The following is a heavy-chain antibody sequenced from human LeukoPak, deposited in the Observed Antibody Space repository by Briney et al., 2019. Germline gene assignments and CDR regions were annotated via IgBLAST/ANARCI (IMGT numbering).Heavy chain of an antibody. CDR3: ARASTYYYESGSSGPHYFDN. J-gene: IGHJ4*02. CDR1: GYSFDSYA. CDR2: ISSGGAYK. D-gene: IGHD3-10*01. Sequence: GGSLRLSCAGSGYSFDSYAMTWVRQAPGKGLEWVSLISSGGAYKYYAASVKGRFTISGDDSKTTVYLQLNSLRPEDTAVYYCARASTYYYESGSSGPHYFDNWGQGTLVTVSS. V-gene: IGHV3-30*01.